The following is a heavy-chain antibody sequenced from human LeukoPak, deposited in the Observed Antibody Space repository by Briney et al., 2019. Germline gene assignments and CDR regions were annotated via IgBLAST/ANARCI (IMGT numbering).Heavy chain of an antibody. CDR1: GGSISSGGYS. J-gene: IGHJ3*02. CDR2: IYHSGST. V-gene: IGHV4-30-2*01. Sequence: NTSETLSLTCAVSGGSISSGGYSWGWIRQPPGKGLEWIGYIYHSGSTYYNPSLKSRVTISVDRSKNQFSLKLSSVTAADTAVYYCARGNNPGYGDSPRAFDIWGQGTMVTVSS. D-gene: IGHD4-17*01. CDR3: ARGNNPGYGDSPRAFDI.